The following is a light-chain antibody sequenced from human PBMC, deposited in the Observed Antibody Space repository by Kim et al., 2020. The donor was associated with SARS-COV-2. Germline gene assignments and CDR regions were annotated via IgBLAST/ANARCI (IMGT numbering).Light chain of an antibody. Sequence: ALGQTVRITCQGDSLRNYYASWYQQQPGQAPVLVLFGKNNRPSGIPDRFSGSKSGNTASLTITGAQAEDEADYYCNSRSSSANPPVFCAGPQLSVL. CDR2: GKN. J-gene: IGLJ3*02. CDR3: NSRSSSANPPV. CDR1: SLRNYY. V-gene: IGLV3-19*01.